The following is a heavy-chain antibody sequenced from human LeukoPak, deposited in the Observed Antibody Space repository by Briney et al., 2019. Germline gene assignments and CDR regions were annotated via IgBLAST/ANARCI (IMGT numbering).Heavy chain of an antibody. J-gene: IGHJ6*02. V-gene: IGHV3-30*18. CDR2: ISYDGSNK. D-gene: IGHD3-10*01. CDR1: GFTFSSYG. CDR3: AKDYYGSGSYSYYYGMDV. Sequence: PGGSLRLSCAASGFTFSSYGMHWVRQAPGKGLEWVAVISYDGSNKYYADSVKGRFTISRDNSKNTLYLLMNSLRAEDTAVYYCAKDYYGSGSYSYYYGMDVWGQGTTVTVSS.